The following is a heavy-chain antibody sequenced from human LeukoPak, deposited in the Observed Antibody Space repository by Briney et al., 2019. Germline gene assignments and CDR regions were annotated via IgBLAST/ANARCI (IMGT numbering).Heavy chain of an antibody. Sequence: GGSLRLSCAASGFTFDDYAMHWVRQAPGKGLEWVSGISWNSGSIGYADSVKGRFTISRDNAKNSLYLQMNSLRAEDTALYYCAKDQGYDILTGPDAFDIWGQGTMVTVSS. CDR2: ISWNSGSI. J-gene: IGHJ3*02. D-gene: IGHD3-9*01. CDR1: GFTFDDYA. V-gene: IGHV3-9*01. CDR3: AKDQGYDILTGPDAFDI.